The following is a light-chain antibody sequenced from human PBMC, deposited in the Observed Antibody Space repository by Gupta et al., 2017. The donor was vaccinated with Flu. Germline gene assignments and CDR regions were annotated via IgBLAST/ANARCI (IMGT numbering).Light chain of an antibody. J-gene: IGKJ2*01. CDR1: QSVLYTSINKNY. CDR2: WAS. V-gene: IGKV4-1*01. Sequence: DIVMTQSPDSLAVSLGERATINCKPSQSVLYTSINKNYLAWYQQKPGQPPKLLISWASTRESGVPDRLSGSGYGKDVTLTISSLQAEDVAVYYCQQDYSTPPTFGQGTKLEI. CDR3: QQDYSTPPT.